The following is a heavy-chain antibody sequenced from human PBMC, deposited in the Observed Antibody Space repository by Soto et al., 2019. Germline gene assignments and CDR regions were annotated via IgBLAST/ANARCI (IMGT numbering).Heavy chain of an antibody. CDR3: ARNANERYSSSWYPQNWFDP. D-gene: IGHD6-13*01. V-gene: IGHV1-2*02. J-gene: IGHJ5*02. CDR2: INPNSGGT. Sequence: ASVKVSCKASGYTFTGYYMHWVRQAPGQGLEWMGWINPNSGGTNYAQKFQGRVTMTRGTSISTAYMELSRLRSDDTAVYYCARNANERYSSSWYPQNWFDPWGQGTLVTVS. CDR1: GYTFTGYY.